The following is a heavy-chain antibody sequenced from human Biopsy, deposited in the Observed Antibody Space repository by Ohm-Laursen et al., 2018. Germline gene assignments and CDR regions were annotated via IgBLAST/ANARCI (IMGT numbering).Heavy chain of an antibody. CDR2: IYYSGTT. J-gene: IGHJ5*01. V-gene: IGHV4-59*01. CDR1: GESMGTYY. CDR3: ARVRGGFLEWFDY. D-gene: IGHD3-3*01. Sequence: SETLSLTCAVSGESMGTYYWSWIRQPPGKVMEWIASIYYSGTTHKNPSLKSRVTISVDTSQGLLSLDLSSVAAADTAVYYCARVRGGFLEWFDYWGQGTLVTVSS.